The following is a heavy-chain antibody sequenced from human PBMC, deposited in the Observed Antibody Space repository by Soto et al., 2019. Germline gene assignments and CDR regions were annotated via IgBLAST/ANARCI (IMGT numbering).Heavy chain of an antibody. Sequence: PSETLSLTCAVSGGSISSGGYSWSWIRQPPGKGLEWIGYIYHSGSTYYNPSLKSRVTISVDRSKNQFSLKLSSVTAADTAVYYCARARDYYDSSGYYYVGAFDIWGQGTMVTVSS. CDR3: ARARDYYDSSGYYYVGAFDI. V-gene: IGHV4-30-2*01. CDR1: GGSISSGGYS. J-gene: IGHJ3*02. D-gene: IGHD3-22*01. CDR2: IYHSGST.